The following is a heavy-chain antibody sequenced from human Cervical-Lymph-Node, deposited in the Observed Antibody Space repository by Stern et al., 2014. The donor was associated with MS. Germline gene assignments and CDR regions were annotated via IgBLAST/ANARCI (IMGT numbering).Heavy chain of an antibody. J-gene: IGHJ4*02. CDR3: ARDLDYYDSSGYFNY. D-gene: IGHD3-22*01. CDR1: GGSISSGSYY. CDR2: IYTSGST. V-gene: IGHV4-61*02. Sequence: QLQLQESGPGLVKPSQTLSLTCTVSGGSISSGSYYWSWIRQPAGKGLEWIGRIYTSGSTNYNPSLKSRVTISVDTSTKQISLKMSSGTAADTAVYYCARDLDYYDSSGYFNYWGQGTLVTVSS.